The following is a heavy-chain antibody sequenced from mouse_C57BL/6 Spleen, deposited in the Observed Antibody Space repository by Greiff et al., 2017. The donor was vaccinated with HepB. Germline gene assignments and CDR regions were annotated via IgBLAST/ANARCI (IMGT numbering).Heavy chain of an antibody. CDR2: IDPETGGT. CDR3: TREAYYYGSSRYYFDY. CDR1: GYTFTDYE. D-gene: IGHD1-1*01. V-gene: IGHV1-15*01. Sequence: QVQLKESGAELVRPGASVTLSCKASGYTFTDYEMHWVKQTPVHGLEWIGAIDPETGGTAYNQKFKGKAILTADKSSSTAYMELRSLTSEDSAVYYCTREAYYYGSSRYYFDYWGQGTTLTVSS. J-gene: IGHJ2*01.